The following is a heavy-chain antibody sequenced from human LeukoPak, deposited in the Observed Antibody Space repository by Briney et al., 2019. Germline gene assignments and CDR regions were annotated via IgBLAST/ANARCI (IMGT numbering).Heavy chain of an antibody. J-gene: IGHJ4*02. Sequence: VKVSCKASGYTFTGYYMRWVRQAPGQGLEWMGGIIPIFGTANYAQKFQGRVTITADESTSTAYMELSSLRSEDTAVYYCARAPTRGYSYGPVGYWGQGTLVTVSS. D-gene: IGHD5-18*01. CDR3: ARAPTRGYSYGPVGY. V-gene: IGHV1-69*13. CDR2: IIPIFGTA. CDR1: GYTFTGYY.